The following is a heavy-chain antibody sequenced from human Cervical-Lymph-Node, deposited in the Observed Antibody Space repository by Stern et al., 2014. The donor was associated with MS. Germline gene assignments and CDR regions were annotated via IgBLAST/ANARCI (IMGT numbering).Heavy chain of an antibody. CDR3: AKDYSTSSSNWFDP. J-gene: IGHJ5*02. D-gene: IGHD6-6*01. V-gene: IGHV1-2*02. CDR1: GYTFNYY. Sequence: VQLVQSGAEVKKPGASVKVSCKASGYTFNYYMHWVRQAPGQGTEWMGRINPISGVTDYARKFQGRVTMTRDTSISTAYMELSRLRSDDTAVYYCAKDYSTSSSNWFDPWGQGTLVTVSS. CDR2: INPISGVT.